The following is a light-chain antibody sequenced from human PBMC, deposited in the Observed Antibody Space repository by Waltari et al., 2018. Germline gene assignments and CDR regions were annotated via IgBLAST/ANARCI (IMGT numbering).Light chain of an antibody. CDR1: SGHSTFA. Sequence: QLVVTQSPSASAPLGASVKLTCTLTSGHSTFAIAWHQQQPGKGPRYLMSLNSDGSHSRGDVLPDRFSGSSSGAERYLTISRLESEDEADYYCEPWDTAIHVFGGGTKLTVI. V-gene: IGLV4-69*01. J-gene: IGLJ3*02. CDR2: LNSDGSH. CDR3: EPWDTAIHV.